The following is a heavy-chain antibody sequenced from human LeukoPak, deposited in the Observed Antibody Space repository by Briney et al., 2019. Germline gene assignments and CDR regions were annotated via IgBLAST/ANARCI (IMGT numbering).Heavy chain of an antibody. Sequence: SQTLSLTCAISGDSVSSNSAAWNWIRQSPSRGLEWLGRTYYRSKWYNDYAVSVKSRITINPDTSKNQFSLQLNSVTPEDMAVYYCARDTRDAYYDFWSGYYTGAYFDYWGQGTLVTVSS. D-gene: IGHD3-3*01. CDR1: GDSVSSNSAA. CDR3: ARDTRDAYYDFWSGYYTGAYFDY. V-gene: IGHV6-1*01. CDR2: TYYRSKWYN. J-gene: IGHJ4*02.